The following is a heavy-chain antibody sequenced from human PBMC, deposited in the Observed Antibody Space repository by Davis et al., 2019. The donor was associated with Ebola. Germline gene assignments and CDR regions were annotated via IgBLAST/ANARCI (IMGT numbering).Heavy chain of an antibody. D-gene: IGHD4-23*01. CDR1: GGTFSSYA. Sequence: SVKVSCKASGGTFSSYAISWVRQAPGQGLEWMGGIIPIFGTANYAQKFQGRVTITADESTSTAYMELSSLRSDDTAVYYCARDTSDYGGYSDALDIWGQGTMVTISS. CDR2: IIPIFGTA. J-gene: IGHJ3*02. CDR3: ARDTSDYGGYSDALDI. V-gene: IGHV1-69*13.